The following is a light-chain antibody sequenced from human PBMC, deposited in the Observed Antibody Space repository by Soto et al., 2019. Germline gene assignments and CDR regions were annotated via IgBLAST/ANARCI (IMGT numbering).Light chain of an antibody. J-gene: IGKJ4*01. V-gene: IGKV1-5*03. CDR2: KAS. CDR1: QSIGAS. CDR3: QQYNSSPLT. Sequence: DIQTTQSPSTLYASVGDRVTITCRASQSIGASLAWFQQKPGKAPNLLIYKASSLESGVPSRFSGSGSGTEFTLTVSTLQPDDFATYYCQQYNSSPLTFGGGTKVEIK.